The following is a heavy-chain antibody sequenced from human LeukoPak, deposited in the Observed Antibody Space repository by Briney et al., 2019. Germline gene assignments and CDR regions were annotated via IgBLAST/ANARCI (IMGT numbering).Heavy chain of an antibody. CDR1: GYTFTSYG. J-gene: IGHJ6*03. Sequence: ASVKVSCKASGYTFTSYGISWVRQAPGQGLEWMGWISAYNGNTNYAQKLQGRVTMTTDTSTSTAYMELRSLRSDDTAVYYCARGPKRSSGWTKDYCYYMDVWGKGTTVTVSS. V-gene: IGHV1-18*01. CDR2: ISAYNGNT. CDR3: ARGPKRSSGWTKDYCYYMDV. D-gene: IGHD6-19*01.